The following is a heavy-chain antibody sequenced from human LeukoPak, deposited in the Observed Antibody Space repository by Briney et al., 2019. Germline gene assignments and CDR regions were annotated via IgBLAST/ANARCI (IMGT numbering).Heavy chain of an antibody. J-gene: IGHJ6*02. D-gene: IGHD3-10*01. CDR3: ARASGKGLDYYYYGMDV. Sequence: GGSLRLSCVASGFTFDDYGMSWVRQAPGKGLEWVSGINWNGGSTGYADSVKGRFTISRDNAKNSLYLQMNSLRAEDTALYHCARASGKGLDYYYYGMDVWGQGTTVTVSS. CDR2: INWNGGST. V-gene: IGHV3-20*01. CDR1: GFTFDDYG.